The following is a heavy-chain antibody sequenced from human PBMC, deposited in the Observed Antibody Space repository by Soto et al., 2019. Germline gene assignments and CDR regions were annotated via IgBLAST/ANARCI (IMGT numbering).Heavy chain of an antibody. Sequence: QVQLVQSGAEVKKPGASVKVSCKASGYTFTSYYMHWVRQAPGQGLEWMGIINPSGGSTSYAQKFEGRSTSTRDMPTSKVYMELSSLRSGDTAGYDCARGVETLYYFDYWGQGTLVTVSS. J-gene: IGHJ4*02. CDR1: GYTFTSYY. CDR2: INPSGGST. V-gene: IGHV1-46*01. CDR3: ARGVETLYYFDY. D-gene: IGHD5-18*01.